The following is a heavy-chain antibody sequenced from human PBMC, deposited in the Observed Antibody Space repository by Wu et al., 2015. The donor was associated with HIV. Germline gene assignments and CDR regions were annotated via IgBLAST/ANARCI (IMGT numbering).Heavy chain of an antibody. CDR2: IIPIFGTA. D-gene: IGHD3-3*01. V-gene: IGHV1-69*01. J-gene: IGHJ6*03. Sequence: QVQLVQSGAEVKKSGASVQVSCKTSTYTFTNYGINWVRQAPGQGLEWMGGIIPIFGTANYAQKFQGRVTITTDASTNTAYMELSSLRSEDTAVYYCARVMVPVLEWPQAENYYYYYMDVWGKGTTVTVSS. CDR3: ARVMVPVLEWPQAENYYYYYMDV. CDR1: TYTFTNYG.